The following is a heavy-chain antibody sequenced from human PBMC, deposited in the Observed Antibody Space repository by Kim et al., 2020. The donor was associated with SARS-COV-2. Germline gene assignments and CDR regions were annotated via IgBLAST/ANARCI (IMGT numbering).Heavy chain of an antibody. J-gene: IGHJ4*02. D-gene: IGHD3-3*01. Sequence: SETLSLTCAVYGGSFSGYYWSWIRQPPGKGLEWIGEINHSGSTNYNPSLKSRVTISVDTSKNQFSLKLSSVTAADTAVYYCARGRGVFWSGYYSPHFDYWGQGTLVTVSS. V-gene: IGHV4-34*01. CDR3: ARGRGVFWSGYYSPHFDY. CDR1: GGSFSGYY. CDR2: INHSGST.